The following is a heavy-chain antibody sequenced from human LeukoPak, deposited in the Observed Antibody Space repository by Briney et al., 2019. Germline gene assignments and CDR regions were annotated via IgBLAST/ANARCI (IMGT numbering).Heavy chain of an antibody. CDR3: ASGYYDSSGYYHDY. D-gene: IGHD3-22*01. CDR2: IYSGGSR. J-gene: IGHJ4*02. V-gene: IGHV3-53*01. CDR1: GFTVSSKY. Sequence: GGSLRLSCAASGFTVSSKYMSWVRQAPGKGLEWVSVIYSGGSRYYADSVKGRFTISRDNSKNTLYLQMNSLRAEDTAVYYCASGYYDSSGYYHDYWGQGTLVTVSS.